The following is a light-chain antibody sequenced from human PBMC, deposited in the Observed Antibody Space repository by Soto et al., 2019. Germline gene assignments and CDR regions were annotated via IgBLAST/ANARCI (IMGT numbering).Light chain of an antibody. Sequence: GDIVTITCLASQDIRKDLAWYQQKPGKAPQILIYGASTLQTGVASRFSGSGSATDFTLTISSLQPEDSAAYYCLQDYNYPFTFGQGTKVDIK. CDR3: LQDYNYPFT. J-gene: IGKJ2*01. CDR1: QDIRKD. CDR2: GAS. V-gene: IGKV1-6*01.